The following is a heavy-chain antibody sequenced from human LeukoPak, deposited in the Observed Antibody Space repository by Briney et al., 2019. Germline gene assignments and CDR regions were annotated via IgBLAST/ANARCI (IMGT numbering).Heavy chain of an antibody. V-gene: IGHV3-21*01. CDR3: ARRGYYDSSGYDY. CDR1: GFTFSTFA. D-gene: IGHD3-22*01. Sequence: GGSLRLSCAASGFTFSTFAMIWVRQPPGKGLEWVSSIFPSGGEIHYADSVRGRFTISRDNAKNSLYLQINSLRAEDTAIYYCARRGYYDSSGYDYWGQGTLVTVSS. CDR2: IFPSGGEI. J-gene: IGHJ4*02.